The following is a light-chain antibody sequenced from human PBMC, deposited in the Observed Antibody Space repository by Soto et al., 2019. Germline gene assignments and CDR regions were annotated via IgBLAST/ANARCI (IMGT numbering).Light chain of an antibody. Sequence: DIQMTQSPSTLSASVGDRVTITCRASQSIRIWLAWYQQKPGKAPKILIYKASSLESGVPSRFSGSGSGTEFTLTISSLQPDDFATYYCQQYSTYTPITFGQGTKVDIK. V-gene: IGKV1-5*03. J-gene: IGKJ1*01. CDR3: QQYSTYTPIT. CDR1: QSIRIW. CDR2: KAS.